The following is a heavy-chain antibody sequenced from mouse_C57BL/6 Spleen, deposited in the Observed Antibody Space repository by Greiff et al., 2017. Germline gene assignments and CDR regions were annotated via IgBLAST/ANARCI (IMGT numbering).Heavy chain of an antibody. D-gene: IGHD2-4*01. CDR1: GYAFTNYL. CDR2: INPGSGGT. J-gene: IGHJ3*01. Sequence: VQLQQSGAELVRPGTSVKVSCKASGYAFTNYLIEWVKQRPGQGLEWIGVINPGSGGTNYNEKFKGKATLTADKSSSTAYMQRSSLTSEDSAVYVCARVGDYDDGTWFAYWGQGTLVTVSA. V-gene: IGHV1-54*01. CDR3: ARVGDYDDGTWFAY.